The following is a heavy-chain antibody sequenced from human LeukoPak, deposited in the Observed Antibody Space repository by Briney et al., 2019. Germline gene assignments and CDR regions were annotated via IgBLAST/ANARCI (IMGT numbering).Heavy chain of an antibody. D-gene: IGHD1-26*01. Sequence: ASVKVSCKASGGTFSSYAISWVRQAPGQGLEWMGGIIPIFGTANYAQKFQGRVTITTDESTSTAYMELSSLRSEDTAVYYCARGGEGEDYYFDYWGQGTLVTVSS. V-gene: IGHV1-69*05. CDR1: GGTFSSYA. CDR2: IIPIFGTA. J-gene: IGHJ4*02. CDR3: ARGGEGEDYYFDY.